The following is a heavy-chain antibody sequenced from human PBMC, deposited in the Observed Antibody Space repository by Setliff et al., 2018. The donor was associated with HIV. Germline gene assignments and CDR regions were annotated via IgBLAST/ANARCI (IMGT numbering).Heavy chain of an antibody. J-gene: IGHJ6*03. D-gene: IGHD7-27*01. Sequence: KTSETLSLTCTVSGGSISSYYWSWIRQPPGKGLEWIGYIYYNGNTNYNPSLKSRVTISVDTSKNQFSLRLSSVTAADTAVYFCARGIDWGHFYYYYMDVWGKGTTVTVSS. CDR2: IYYNGNT. CDR3: ARGIDWGHFYYYYMDV. V-gene: IGHV4-59*01. CDR1: GGSISSYY.